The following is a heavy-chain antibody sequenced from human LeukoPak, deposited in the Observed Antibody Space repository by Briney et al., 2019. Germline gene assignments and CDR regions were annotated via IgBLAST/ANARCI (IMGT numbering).Heavy chain of an antibody. D-gene: IGHD3-10*01. J-gene: IGHJ4*02. CDR1: GFTFSSYG. CDR2: ISYDGSNK. CDR3: ANLPHYYGSGSYYNVDY. V-gene: IGHV3-30*18. Sequence: PGGSLRLSCAASGFTFSSYGMHWVRQAPGKGLEWVAVISYDGSNKYYADSEKGRFTISRDNSKNTLYLQMNSLRAEDTAVYYCANLPHYYGSGSYYNVDYWGQGTLVTVSS.